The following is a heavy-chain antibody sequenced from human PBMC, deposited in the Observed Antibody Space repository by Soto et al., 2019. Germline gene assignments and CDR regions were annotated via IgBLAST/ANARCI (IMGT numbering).Heavy chain of an antibody. CDR2: ISGSGGST. Sequence: RGPLRHPSTGSGLNFGDPAMSWVRQAQGKGLEWVSTISGSGGSTYYADSVKGRFTISRDNSKNTIYLQMNSLRAEDTAVYYCAKLAMSYDSSGDRPYWVQGTLVTVTS. V-gene: IGHV3-23*01. J-gene: IGHJ4*02. CDR1: GLNFGDPA. D-gene: IGHD3-22*01. CDR3: AKLAMSYDSSGDRPY.